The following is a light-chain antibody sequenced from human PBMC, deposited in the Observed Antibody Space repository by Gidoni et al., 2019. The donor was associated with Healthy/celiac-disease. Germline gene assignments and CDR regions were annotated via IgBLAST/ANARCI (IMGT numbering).Light chain of an antibody. J-gene: IGKJ4*01. CDR2: AAS. CDR3: QQSYSTPPLT. Sequence: DIQMTQSPSSLSASAGDRVTITCRASQSISSYLHWYQQKPGKAPKLLIYAASSLQSGVPSRFSGSGSGTDFTLTISSLQPEDFATYYCQQSYSTPPLTFGGGTKVEIK. V-gene: IGKV1-39*01. CDR1: QSISSY.